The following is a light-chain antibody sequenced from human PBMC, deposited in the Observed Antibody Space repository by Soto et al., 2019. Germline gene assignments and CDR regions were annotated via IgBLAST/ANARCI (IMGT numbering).Light chain of an antibody. CDR2: GVS. J-gene: IGLJ1*01. V-gene: IGLV2-14*01. Sequence: QCVLAQPASVCGSPGQSITISCTRTISDFVVYNYVSWYQQHPAKAPKLMIYGVSNRPSGVSNRFSGSKSGNTASLTISGLQADDEADYYCSSHTISSALQVFGTGTKVTVL. CDR1: ISDFVVYNY. CDR3: SSHTISSALQV.